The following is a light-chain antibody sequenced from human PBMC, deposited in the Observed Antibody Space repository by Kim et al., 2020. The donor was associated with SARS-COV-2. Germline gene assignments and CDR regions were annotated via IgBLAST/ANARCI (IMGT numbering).Light chain of an antibody. CDR3: QQFKSFPPT. J-gene: IGKJ1*01. CDR2: GTS. CDR1: QGIGTS. Sequence: AIQLAQSPSSLSASVGDRVTITCRASQGIGTSLAWYRQRPGKAPQLLMEGTSTLESGVPSGFTGSGSGTDFILTISSLQPEDFATYYCQQFKSFPPTFGQGTKL. V-gene: IGKV1-13*02.